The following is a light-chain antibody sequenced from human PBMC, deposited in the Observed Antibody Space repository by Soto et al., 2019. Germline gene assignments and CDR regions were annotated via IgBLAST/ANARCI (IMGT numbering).Light chain of an antibody. J-gene: IGKJ5*01. CDR3: QQRTNRPPIT. CDR2: NTS. CDR1: QSVGSY. V-gene: IGKV3-11*01. Sequence: EIVLTHSPATLSLSPGEIATLSCGASQSVGSYLAWYQQKPGQAPRLLIFNTSNRATGIPARFSGSGSGTDFTLTISGLKPEDFAVYYCQQRTNRPPITFGQGTRLEIK.